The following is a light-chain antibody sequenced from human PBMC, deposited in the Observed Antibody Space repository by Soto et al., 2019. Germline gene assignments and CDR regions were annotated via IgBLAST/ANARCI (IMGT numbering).Light chain of an antibody. CDR1: QSVSSTY. J-gene: IGKJ5*01. Sequence: DIVLTQSPATLSLSPGERATLSCRASQSVSSTYLAWYQQKPGQAPRPLIYGASSRATGIPDRFSGSGSGTDFTLTISRLEPEDFAVYYCQQYGSSPPITFGQGTRLEIK. CDR3: QQYGSSPPIT. CDR2: GAS. V-gene: IGKV3-20*01.